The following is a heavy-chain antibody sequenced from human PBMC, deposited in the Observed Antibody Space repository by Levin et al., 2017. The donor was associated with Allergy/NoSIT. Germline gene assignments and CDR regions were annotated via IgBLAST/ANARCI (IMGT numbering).Heavy chain of an antibody. CDR3: ARRHYSGSGSSDY. Sequence: GESLKISCRDSGYGFSNYWIGWVRQMPGKGLERMGIIHPANSDTQYSPSFQGQVTISVDTSINTAYVQWSSLKASDTAMYYCARRHYSGSGSSDYWGQGTLVTVSA. V-gene: IGHV5-51*01. CDR2: IHPANSDT. CDR1: GYGFSNYW. J-gene: IGHJ4*02. D-gene: IGHD3-10*01.